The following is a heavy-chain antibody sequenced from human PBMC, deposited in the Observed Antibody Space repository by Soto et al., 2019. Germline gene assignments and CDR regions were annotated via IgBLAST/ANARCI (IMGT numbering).Heavy chain of an antibody. Sequence: EVQLLESGGGLVQPGGSLRLSCAASGFTFSSYAMSWVRQAPGKGLEWVSAISGSGGSTSYADSVKGRFTISRDNSKNTLYLQMTSLRAEDSAVYYCAKSPGFVAAGEFEAWGQGTLVTVS. CDR1: GFTFSSYA. CDR3: AKSPGFVAAGEFEA. D-gene: IGHD6-25*01. V-gene: IGHV3-23*01. CDR2: ISGSGGST. J-gene: IGHJ5*02.